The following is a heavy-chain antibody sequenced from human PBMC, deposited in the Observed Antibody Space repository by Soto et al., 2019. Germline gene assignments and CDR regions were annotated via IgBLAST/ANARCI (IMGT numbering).Heavy chain of an antibody. D-gene: IGHD2-2*01. CDR1: GFTFSSYS. CDR2: ISSSSSTI. CDR3: ARRHPLYCSSTSCYEEYYYYYMDV. V-gene: IGHV3-48*01. J-gene: IGHJ6*03. Sequence: GGSLRLSCAASGFTFSSYSMNWVRQAPGKGLEWVSYISSSSSTIYYADSVKGRFTISRDNAKNSLYLQMNSQRAEDTAVYYCARRHPLYCSSTSCYEEYYYYYMDVWGKGTTVTVSS.